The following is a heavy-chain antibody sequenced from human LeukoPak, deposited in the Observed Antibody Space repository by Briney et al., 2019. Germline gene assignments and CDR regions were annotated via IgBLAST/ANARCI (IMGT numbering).Heavy chain of an antibody. V-gene: IGHV3-7*01. CDR3: ARPSGPYDFWSGLGNDAFDI. J-gene: IGHJ3*02. CDR1: GFTFSSYW. D-gene: IGHD3-3*01. CDR2: IKQDGSEK. Sequence: GGSLRLSCAASGFTFSSYWMSWVRQAPGKGVEWVANIKQDGSEKYYVDSVKGRFTISRDNAKNSLYMQMNSLRAEDTAVYYCARPSGPYDFWSGLGNDAFDIWGQGTMVTVSS.